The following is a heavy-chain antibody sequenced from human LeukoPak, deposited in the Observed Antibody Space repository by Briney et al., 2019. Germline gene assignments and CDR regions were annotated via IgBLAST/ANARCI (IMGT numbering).Heavy chain of an antibody. V-gene: IGHV5-51*01. CDR2: IYPGDSET. J-gene: IGHJ4*02. CDR3: ARHRVGASLYYFDF. D-gene: IGHD1-26*01. CDR1: GYSFTRYW. Sequence: GESLKISCKGSGYSFTRYWIGWVRQMPGKGLEWMGIIYPGDSETKYSPSFQGQVTFSADKSISTAYLQWSSLKASDTAMYYCARHRVGASLYYFDFWGQGTLVTVSS.